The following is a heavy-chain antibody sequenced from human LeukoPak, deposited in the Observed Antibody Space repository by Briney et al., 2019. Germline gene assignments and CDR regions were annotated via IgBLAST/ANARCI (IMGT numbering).Heavy chain of an antibody. V-gene: IGHV5-51*01. Sequence: GESLKISCKGSGYSFTSYWIGWVRQMPGKGLEWMGIIYPGDSDTRYSPSFQDQVTISADKSISTAYLHWSSLKASDTAMYYCARLQVGWTETTNWFDPCGQGTLVTVSP. CDR3: ARLQVGWTETTNWFDP. CDR2: IYPGDSDT. J-gene: IGHJ5*02. D-gene: IGHD3/OR15-3a*01. CDR1: GYSFTSYW.